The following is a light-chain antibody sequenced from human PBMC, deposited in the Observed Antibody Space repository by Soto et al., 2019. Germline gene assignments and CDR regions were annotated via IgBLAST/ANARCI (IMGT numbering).Light chain of an antibody. J-gene: IGKJ4*01. CDR3: QQRTDWVT. Sequence: EIVLTHSPGTLSLSPCERAALSCRASQTITTLAWYQRKPGQAPRLLIYRVSSRATGVPDRFSGSGSGTDYTLTISRLEPEDFAVYYCQQRTDWVTFGGGTKVDIK. V-gene: IGKV3D-20*02. CDR2: RVS. CDR1: QTITT.